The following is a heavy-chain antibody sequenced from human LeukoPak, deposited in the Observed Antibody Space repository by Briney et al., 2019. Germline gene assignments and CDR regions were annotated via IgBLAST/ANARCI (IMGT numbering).Heavy chain of an antibody. CDR1: GFTFSSYA. CDR3: AKTLANRFDY. D-gene: IGHD2/OR15-2a*01. J-gene: IGHJ4*02. Sequence: GGSLRLSCAASGFTFSSYAMSWVRQAPGKGLEWVAVISYDGSNKYYADSVKGRFTISRDNSKNTLYLQMNSLRAEDTAVYYCAKTLANRFDYWGQGTLVTVSS. V-gene: IGHV3-30*18. CDR2: ISYDGSNK.